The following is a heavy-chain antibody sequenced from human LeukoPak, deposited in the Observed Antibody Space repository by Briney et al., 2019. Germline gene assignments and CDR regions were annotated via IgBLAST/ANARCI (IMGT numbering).Heavy chain of an antibody. Sequence: GGSLRLSCGASGFIFSNYEMNWVRQAPGKGLEWVGIISSSGNSIHYADSVKGRFTISRDNAKNSLYLQMNSLRAEDTAVYYCARVGLAGVYAFDIWGQGTMVTVSS. V-gene: IGHV3-48*03. CDR1: GFIFSNYE. J-gene: IGHJ3*02. D-gene: IGHD2-15*01. CDR2: ISSSGNSI. CDR3: ARVGLAGVYAFDI.